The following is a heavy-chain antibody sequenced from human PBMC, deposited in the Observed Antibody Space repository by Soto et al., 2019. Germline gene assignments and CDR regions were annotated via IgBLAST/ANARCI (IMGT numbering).Heavy chain of an antibody. CDR2: IYNTGST. D-gene: IGHD2-2*01. CDR3: ARGMPYYFDY. Sequence: SETLSLTCTVSGGSISSGLHYWSWIRQRPGKGLEWIAYIYNTGSTYYNPSLKSRITISVDTSNNQFSLKMSSVTAADTAVYYCARGMPYYFDYWGQGSLVTVS. V-gene: IGHV4-31*03. J-gene: IGHJ4*02. CDR1: GGSISSGLHY.